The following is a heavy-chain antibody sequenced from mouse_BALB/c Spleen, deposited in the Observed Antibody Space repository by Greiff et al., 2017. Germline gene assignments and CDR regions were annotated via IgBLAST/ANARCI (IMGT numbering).Heavy chain of an antibody. V-gene: IGHV3-6*02. D-gene: IGHD1-1*01. CDR1: GYSITSGYY. Sequence: EVKLQESGPGLVKPSQSLSLTCSVTGYSITSGYYWYWIRQFPGNKLEWMGYISYDGSNNYNPSLKNRISITRDTSKNQFFLKLNSVTTEDTATYYCARKHYYGPLYAMDYWGQGTSVTVSS. CDR3: ARKHYYGPLYAMDY. J-gene: IGHJ4*01. CDR2: ISYDGSN.